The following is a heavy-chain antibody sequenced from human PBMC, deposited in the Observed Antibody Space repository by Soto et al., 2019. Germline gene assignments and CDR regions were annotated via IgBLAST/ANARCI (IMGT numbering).Heavy chain of an antibody. CDR2: IIVSHGRP. CDR1: GYTFTSHT. J-gene: IGHJ4*02. Sequence: QVQLVQSGAEVKEPGASVKVSCKASGYTFTSHTIHWARQAPGQGLEWMGWIIVSHGRPRIAPHFQGGVTLTTDTSATTAYMELNSLTSEDTAVYFCAREPEDGVPGDFWGQGTLVVVSS. D-gene: IGHD3-3*01. CDR3: AREPEDGVPGDF. V-gene: IGHV1-3*01.